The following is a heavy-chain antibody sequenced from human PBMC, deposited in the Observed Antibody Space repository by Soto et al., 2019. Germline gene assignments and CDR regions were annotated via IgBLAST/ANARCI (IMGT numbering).Heavy chain of an antibody. V-gene: IGHV4-59*01. CDR3: ARARGGYFDY. D-gene: IGHD3-10*01. CDR1: GGSISSYY. J-gene: IGHJ4*02. CDR2: IYYSGST. Sequence: QVQLQESGPGLVKPSETLSLTCTVSGGSISSYYWSWIRQPPGKGLEWIGYIYYSGSTNYIPSLKSRVTLSVDTSKNQFSLKLSSVTAADPAVYYCARARGGYFDYWGQGTLVTVSS.